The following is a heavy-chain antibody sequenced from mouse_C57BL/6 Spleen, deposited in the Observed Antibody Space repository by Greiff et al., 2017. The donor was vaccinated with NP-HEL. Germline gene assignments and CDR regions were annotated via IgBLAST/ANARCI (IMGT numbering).Heavy chain of an antibody. CDR3: ARKGLRGYAMDY. V-gene: IGHV1-80*01. CDR1: GYAFSSYW. Sequence: VQLQQSGAELVKPGASVKISCKASGYAFSSYWMNWVKQRPGKGLEWIGQIYPGDGDTNYNGKFKGKATLTADKSSSTAYMQLSSLTSEDSAVYFCARKGLRGYAMDYWGQGTSVTVSS. D-gene: IGHD2-4*01. CDR2: IYPGDGDT. J-gene: IGHJ4*01.